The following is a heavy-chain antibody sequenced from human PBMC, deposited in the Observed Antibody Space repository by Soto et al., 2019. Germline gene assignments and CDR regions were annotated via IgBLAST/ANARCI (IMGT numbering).Heavy chain of an antibody. Sequence: PGGSLRLSCAASGFTFSSYSMNWVRQAPGKGLEWVSYISSSSSTIYYADSVKGRFTISRDNAKNSLYPQMNSLRDEDTAVYYCARDVYSNVALNWFVPWCPGPRVTVFS. CDR3: ARDVYSNVALNWFVP. J-gene: IGHJ5*02. V-gene: IGHV3-48*02. CDR2: ISSSSSTI. D-gene: IGHD4-4*01. CDR1: GFTFSSYS.